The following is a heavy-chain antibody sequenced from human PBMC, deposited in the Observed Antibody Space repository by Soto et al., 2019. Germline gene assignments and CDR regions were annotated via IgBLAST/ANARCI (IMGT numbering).Heavy chain of an antibody. Sequence: GGSLRLSCAASGFTFSSYGMHWVRQAPGKGLEWVAVIWYDGSNKYYADSVKGRFTISRDNSKNTLYLQMNSLRAEDTAVYYCAREIQLWYYFDYWGQGTLVTVSS. D-gene: IGHD5-18*01. J-gene: IGHJ4*02. CDR3: AREIQLWYYFDY. V-gene: IGHV3-33*01. CDR1: GFTFSSYG. CDR2: IWYDGSNK.